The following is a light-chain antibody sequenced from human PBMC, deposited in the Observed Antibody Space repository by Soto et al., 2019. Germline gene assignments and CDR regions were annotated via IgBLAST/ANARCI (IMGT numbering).Light chain of an antibody. CDR1: SSNIGSNY. J-gene: IGLJ1*01. V-gene: IGLV1-47*02. Sequence: QSVLTQPPSASGTPGQRVTISCSGSSSNIGSNYEYWYQQLPGTAPKLLIYSNNQRPSGVPDRFSGSKSGTSASLAISGLRSEDEADYYCAAWDDSLSGRYVFGTGTKVTVL. CDR2: SNN. CDR3: AAWDDSLSGRYV.